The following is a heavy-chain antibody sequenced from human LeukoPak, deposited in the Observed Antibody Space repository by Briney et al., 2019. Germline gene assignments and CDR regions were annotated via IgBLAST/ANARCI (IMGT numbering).Heavy chain of an antibody. D-gene: IGHD2-2*01. CDR3: AKVQPDIVVVPAYGMDV. CDR2: ISGSGGST. Sequence: TGGSLRLSCAASGFTSGIYAMSWVRQAPGKGLEWVSAISGSGGSTYYADSVKGRFTISRDNSKNTLYLQMNSLRAEDTAVYYCAKVQPDIVVVPAYGMDVWGQGTTVTVSS. J-gene: IGHJ6*02. CDR1: GFTSGIYA. V-gene: IGHV3-23*01.